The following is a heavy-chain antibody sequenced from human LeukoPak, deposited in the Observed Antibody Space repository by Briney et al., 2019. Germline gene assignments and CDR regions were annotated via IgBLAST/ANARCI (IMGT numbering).Heavy chain of an antibody. V-gene: IGHV1-69*04. D-gene: IGHD5-12*01. J-gene: IGHJ4*02. CDR3: ARSNHLVTTILLDY. Sequence: GSSVKVSCKASGGTFSSYAISWVRQAPGQGLEWMGRIIPILGIANYAQKFQGRVTITADKSTSTAYMELSSLRSEDTAVYYCARSNHLVTTILLDYWGQGTLVIVSS. CDR2: IIPILGIA. CDR1: GGTFSSYA.